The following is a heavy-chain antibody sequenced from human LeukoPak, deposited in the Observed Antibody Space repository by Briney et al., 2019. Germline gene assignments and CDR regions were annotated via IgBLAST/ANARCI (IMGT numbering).Heavy chain of an antibody. CDR3: ARVPWDSSGWSYFDY. D-gene: IGHD6-19*01. Sequence: SEPLSLTCTVSGGSISSYYWSWIRQPAGKGLEWIGRIYTSGSTNYNPSLKSRVTMSVDTSKNQFSLKLSSVTAADTAVYYCARVPWDSSGWSYFDYWGQGTLVTVSS. CDR1: GGSISSYY. J-gene: IGHJ4*02. CDR2: IYTSGST. V-gene: IGHV4-4*07.